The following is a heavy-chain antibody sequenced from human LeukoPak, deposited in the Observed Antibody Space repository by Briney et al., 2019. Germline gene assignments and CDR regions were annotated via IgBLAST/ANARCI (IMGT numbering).Heavy chain of an antibody. CDR2: INPSGGST. D-gene: IGHD6-13*01. Sequence: ASVKVSCKASGYTFTSYYMHWVRQAPGQGLEWMGIINPSGGSTSYAQKFQGRVTMTRDTSTSTVYMELSSLRSEDTAVYCCARKGYRYSSSWCFDYWGQGTLVTVSS. J-gene: IGHJ4*02. CDR3: ARKGYRYSSSWCFDY. CDR1: GYTFTSYY. V-gene: IGHV1-46*01.